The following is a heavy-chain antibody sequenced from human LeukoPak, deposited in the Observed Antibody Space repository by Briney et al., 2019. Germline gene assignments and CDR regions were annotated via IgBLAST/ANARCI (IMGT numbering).Heavy chain of an antibody. J-gene: IGHJ4*02. CDR3: ARDCIGCHGFDY. D-gene: IGHD2-15*01. CDR1: GYTFTSYG. Sequence: ASVKVSCKTSGYTFTSYGITWVRQAPGQGLEWMGWVSAYADNTNYVQKIQGRVTMTTDTSTSTAYMELRSLRSDDTAVYYCARDCIGCHGFDYWGQGTLVTVSS. V-gene: IGHV1-18*01. CDR2: VSAYADNT.